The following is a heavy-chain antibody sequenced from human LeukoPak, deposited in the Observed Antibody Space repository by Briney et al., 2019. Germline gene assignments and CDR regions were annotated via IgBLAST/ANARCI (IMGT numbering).Heavy chain of an antibody. J-gene: IGHJ4*02. D-gene: IGHD6-13*01. V-gene: IGHV3-21*01. CDR3: ARDRTYSSSWLPYYFDY. CDR2: ISGGSSYI. Sequence: GGSLRLSCAVSGFTFSDYYMDWVRQAPGKGLEWVSSISGGSSYIYYADSVKGRFTISRDNAKNSLYLQMNSLRAEDTAVYYCARDRTYSSSWLPYYFDYWGQGTLVTVSS. CDR1: GFTFSDYY.